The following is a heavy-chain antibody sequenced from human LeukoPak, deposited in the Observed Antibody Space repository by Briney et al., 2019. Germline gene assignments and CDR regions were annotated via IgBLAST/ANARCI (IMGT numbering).Heavy chain of an antibody. J-gene: IGHJ3*02. Sequence: GASVKVSCKTSGYTFTNYYAINWVRQAPGQGLEWMGWINTNTGNPTYAQGFTGRFVFSLDTSVSTAYLQISSLKAEDTAVYYCARVAHSDAFDIWGQGTMVTVSS. CDR2: INTNTGNP. CDR1: GYTFTNYYA. CDR3: ARVAHSDAFDI. V-gene: IGHV7-4-1*02.